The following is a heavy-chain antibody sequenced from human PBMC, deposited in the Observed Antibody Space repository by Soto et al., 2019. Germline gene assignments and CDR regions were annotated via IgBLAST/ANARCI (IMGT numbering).Heavy chain of an antibody. CDR1: GGTFSSYA. J-gene: IGHJ4*02. V-gene: IGHV1-69*01. CDR2: IIPIFGTA. D-gene: IGHD3-10*01. Sequence: QVQLVQSGAEVKKPGSSVKVSCKASGGTFSSYAISGVRQAPGQGLEWMGGIIPIFGTANYAQKLQGRVTITADESTRTASMELSRQRSEETAVYYCERGVVLGVTTGGLDYWGQGTLVKVSS. CDR3: ERGVVLGVTTGGLDY.